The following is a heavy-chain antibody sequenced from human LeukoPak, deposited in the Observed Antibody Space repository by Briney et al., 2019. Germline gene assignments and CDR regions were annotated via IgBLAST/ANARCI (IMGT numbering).Heavy chain of an antibody. CDR2: INHSGST. CDR3: ARWGWQPPYWFDP. CDR1: GGSFSSYY. Sequence: KPSETLSLTCTVSGGSFSSYYWSWIRQPPGKGLEWIGEINHSGSTNYNPSLKSRVTISVDTSKNQFSLKLSSVTAADTAVYYCARWGWQPPYWFDPWGQGTLVTVSS. D-gene: IGHD6-19*01. V-gene: IGHV4-34*01. J-gene: IGHJ5*02.